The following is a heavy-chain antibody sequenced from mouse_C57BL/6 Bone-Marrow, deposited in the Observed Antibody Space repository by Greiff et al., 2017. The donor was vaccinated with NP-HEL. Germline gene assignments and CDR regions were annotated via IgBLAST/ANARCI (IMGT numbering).Heavy chain of an antibody. D-gene: IGHD1-1*01. CDR2: IDPENGDT. CDR1: GFNIKDDY. CDR3: TPYYYGPFDY. J-gene: IGHJ2*01. Sequence: LQQSGAELVRPGASVKLSCTASGFNIKDDYMHWVKQRPEQGLEWIGWIDPENGDTEYASKFQGKATITADTSSNTAYLQLSSLTSEDTAVYYCTPYYYGPFDYWGQGTTLTVSS. V-gene: IGHV14-4*01.